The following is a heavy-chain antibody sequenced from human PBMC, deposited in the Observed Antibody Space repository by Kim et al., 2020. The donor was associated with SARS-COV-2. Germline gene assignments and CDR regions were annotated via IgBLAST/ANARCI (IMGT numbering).Heavy chain of an antibody. CDR1: GFTFDDYT. CDR2: ISWDGGST. J-gene: IGHJ6*02. V-gene: IGHV3-43*01. CDR3: AKVEAPSGYFKDYYYYGMDV. Sequence: GGSLRLSCAASGFTFDDYTMHWVRQAPGKGLEWVSLISWDGGSTYYADSVKGRFTISRDNSKNSLYLQMNSLRTEDTALYYCAKVEAPSGYFKDYYYYGMDVWGQGTTVTVSS. D-gene: IGHD3-3*01.